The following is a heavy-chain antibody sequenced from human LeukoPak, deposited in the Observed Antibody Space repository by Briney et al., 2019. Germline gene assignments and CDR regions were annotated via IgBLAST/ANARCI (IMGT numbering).Heavy chain of an antibody. Sequence: PGGSLRLSCATSGFTFNNYGMHWVRQTPGKGLEWVAAIWYDGTTRFYADSVKGRFTISRDNSKNTLHLQMNSLRVEDTAVYYCARDMQLSTWGLGTMVTVSS. D-gene: IGHD3-16*02. J-gene: IGHJ3*01. CDR1: GFTFNNYG. CDR2: IWYDGTTR. CDR3: ARDMQLST. V-gene: IGHV3-33*01.